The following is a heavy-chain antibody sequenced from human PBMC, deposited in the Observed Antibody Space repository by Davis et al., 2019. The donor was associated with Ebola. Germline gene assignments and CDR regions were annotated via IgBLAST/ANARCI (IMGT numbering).Heavy chain of an antibody. CDR1: GFTFSNYG. J-gene: IGHJ4*02. D-gene: IGHD3-3*01. CDR3: AKDFNLFGVEMMGLHY. CDR2: VEYDGNNK. V-gene: IGHV3-30*02. Sequence: GESLKISCLASGFTFSNYGIHWVRQAPGKGLEWVGLVEYDGNNKKYVDSVKGRFTISRDNSKNTVYLQMNSLRVEDTAVYYCAKDFNLFGVEMMGLHYWGQGTLLTVSS.